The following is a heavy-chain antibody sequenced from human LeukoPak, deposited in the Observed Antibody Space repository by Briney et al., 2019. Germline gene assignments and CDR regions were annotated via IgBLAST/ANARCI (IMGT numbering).Heavy chain of an antibody. CDR2: IWYDGSNK. CDR1: GFIFSSYG. CDR3: AKAPQGYSAYALPAN. V-gene: IGHV3-33*06. D-gene: IGHD5-12*01. Sequence: GGSLRLSCAASGFIFSSYGMHWVRQAPGKGLEWVAVIWYDGSNKNYADSIKGRFTISRDNSKNTLYLQMNSLRVEDTAIYYCAKAPQGYSAYALPANWGQGTLVTVSS. J-gene: IGHJ4*02.